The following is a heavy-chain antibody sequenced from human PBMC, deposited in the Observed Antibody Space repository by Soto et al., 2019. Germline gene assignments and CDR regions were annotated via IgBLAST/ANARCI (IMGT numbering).Heavy chain of an antibody. CDR2: IKQDGSEK. V-gene: IGHV3-7*01. J-gene: IGHJ6*03. CDR3: ARDPPGVYDFWSGYYLGGYYYYMDV. D-gene: IGHD3-3*01. Sequence: GGSLRLSCAASGFTFSSYWMSWVRQAPGKGLEWVANIKQDGSEKYYVDSVKGRFTISRDNAKNSLYLQMNSLRAEDTAVYYCARDPPGVYDFWSGYYLGGYYYYMDVWGKGTTVTVSS. CDR1: GFTFSSYW.